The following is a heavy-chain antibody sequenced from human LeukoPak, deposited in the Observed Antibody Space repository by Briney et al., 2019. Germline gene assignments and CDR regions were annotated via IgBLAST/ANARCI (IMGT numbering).Heavy chain of an antibody. CDR3: ARETYNNYSGMDV. D-gene: IGHD5-24*01. CDR2: TNPRGGST. Sequence: ASVDVSCKASGYIFSNDYMQWVRQAPGQGLEWLGVTNPRGGSTTYAQKFQGRVTMTRDTSTSTVHMELSTLRSEHTAVYYCARETYNNYSGMDVWGQGTTVNVSS. CDR1: GYIFSNDY. V-gene: IGHV1-46*01. J-gene: IGHJ6*02.